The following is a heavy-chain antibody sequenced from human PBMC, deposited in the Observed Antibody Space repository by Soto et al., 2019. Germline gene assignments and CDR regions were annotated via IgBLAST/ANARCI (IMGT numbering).Heavy chain of an antibody. J-gene: IGHJ4*02. CDR3: ARRRRDTYYDFWSGYYFDY. CDR2: MNPNSGNT. Sequence: ASVKVSCKASGYTFTSYDINWVRQATGQGLEWMGWMNPNSGNTGYAQKFQGRVTMTRNTSISTAYMELSSLRSEDTAVYYCARRRRDTYYDFWSGYYFDYWGQGTLVTVSS. V-gene: IGHV1-8*01. D-gene: IGHD3-3*01. CDR1: GYTFTSYD.